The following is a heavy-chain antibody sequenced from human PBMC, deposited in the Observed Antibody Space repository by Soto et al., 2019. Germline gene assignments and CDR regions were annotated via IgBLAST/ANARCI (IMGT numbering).Heavy chain of an antibody. V-gene: IGHV3-7*05. D-gene: IGHD1-1*01. CDR3: ARAGTGGSNYYYYGMGV. CDR2: IKQDGSEK. CDR1: GFTFSSYW. Sequence: LRLSCAASGFTFSSYWMSWVRQAPGKGLEWVANIKQDGSEKYYVDSVKGRFTISRDNAKNSLYLQMNSLRAEDTAVYYCARAGTGGSNYYYYGMGVWGQGTTVTVSS. J-gene: IGHJ6*02.